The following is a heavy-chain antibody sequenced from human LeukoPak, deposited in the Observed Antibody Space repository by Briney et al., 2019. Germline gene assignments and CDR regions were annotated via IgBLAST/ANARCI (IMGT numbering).Heavy chain of an antibody. J-gene: IGHJ6*02. CDR3: ARARYSSAIYYYYGMDV. Sequence: GGSLRLSCAASGFTLSSYAMHWVRQAPGKGLEWVAVISYDGSNKYYADSVKGRFTISRNNSKNTLYLQMNSLRAEDTAVYYCARARYSSAIYYYYGMDVWGQGTTVTVSS. CDR1: GFTLSSYA. D-gene: IGHD6-25*01. V-gene: IGHV3-30-3*01. CDR2: ISYDGSNK.